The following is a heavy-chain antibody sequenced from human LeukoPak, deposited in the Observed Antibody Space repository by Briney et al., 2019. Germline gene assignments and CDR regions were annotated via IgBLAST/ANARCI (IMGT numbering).Heavy chain of an antibody. D-gene: IGHD3-22*01. CDR3: AKDHSSGYSAFDY. V-gene: IGHV3-7*03. Sequence: GGSLRLSCAASGFTFSSYWMNWARQAPGKGLEWVASINHNGNVNYYVDSVKGRFTISRDNAKNSLYLQMNSLRAEDTAVYYCAKDHSSGYSAFDYWGQGTLVTVSS. CDR2: INHNGNVN. J-gene: IGHJ4*02. CDR1: GFTFSSYW.